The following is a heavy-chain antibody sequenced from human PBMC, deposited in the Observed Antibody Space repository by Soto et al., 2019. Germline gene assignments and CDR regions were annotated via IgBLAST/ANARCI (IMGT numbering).Heavy chain of an antibody. CDR1: GYTFTNHW. V-gene: IGHV5-10-1*01. CDR3: ARHASYYVSSGYFGTY. CDR2: INPSDSHT. D-gene: IGHD3-22*01. J-gene: IGHJ4*02. Sequence: PGVSLKISCQGSGYTFTNHWITWVRKMPGKGLEWMGRINPSDSHTNYSPSFEGHVTMSVDKSISTAYLQWSSLKASDTAMYYCARHASYYVSSGYFGTYWGQGTLVTVSS.